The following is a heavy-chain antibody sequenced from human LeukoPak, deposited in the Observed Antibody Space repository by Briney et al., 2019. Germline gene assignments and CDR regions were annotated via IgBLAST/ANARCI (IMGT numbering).Heavy chain of an antibody. J-gene: IGHJ6*03. CDR2: INWNGGST. CDR3: VRGSTVVSRGYFYYYMDV. D-gene: IGHD4-23*01. V-gene: IGHV3-20*04. CDR1: GFTFDDYG. Sequence: GGSLRLSCAASGFTFDDYGMSWVRQAPGKGLEWVSGINWNGGSTGYADSVKGRFTISRDNAKNSLYLQMNSLRAEDTALYYCVRGSTVVSRGYFYYYMDVWGKGTTVTVSS.